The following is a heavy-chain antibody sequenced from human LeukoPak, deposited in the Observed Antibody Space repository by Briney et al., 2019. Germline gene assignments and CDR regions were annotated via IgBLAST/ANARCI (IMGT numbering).Heavy chain of an antibody. Sequence: SETLSLTCTVSGGSISSYYWSWIRQPPGKGLEWIGYIYYSGSTNYNPSLKSRVTISVDTSKNQFSLKLSSVTAADTAVYYCAQEDSEGGPNWFDPWGQGALVTVSS. J-gene: IGHJ5*02. CDR1: GGSISSYY. CDR3: AQEDSEGGPNWFDP. CDR2: IYYSGST. V-gene: IGHV4-59*01. D-gene: IGHD1-14*01.